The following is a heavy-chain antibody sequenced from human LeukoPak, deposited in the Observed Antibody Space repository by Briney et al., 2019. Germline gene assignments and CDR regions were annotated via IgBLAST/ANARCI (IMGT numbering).Heavy chain of an antibody. CDR2: IDPDGVDK. Sequence: GGSLRLSCTASGFNFSISYLMWVRQAPGEGLEWVAHIDPDGVDKNYVGSVKDRFIISRDNTKNSLFLQMNSLRDDDTALYYCARGWATIPDWGQGSLVIVSS. J-gene: IGHJ4*02. CDR3: ARGWATIPD. V-gene: IGHV3-7*01. D-gene: IGHD5-24*01. CDR1: GFNFSISY.